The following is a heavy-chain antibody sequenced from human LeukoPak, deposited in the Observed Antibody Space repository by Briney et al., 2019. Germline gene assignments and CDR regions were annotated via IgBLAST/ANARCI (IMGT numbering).Heavy chain of an antibody. J-gene: IGHJ4*02. CDR1: GYTFTSYY. V-gene: IGHV1-46*01. CDR3: ANQYGSGPVGY. D-gene: IGHD3-10*01. Sequence: GASVKVSCKASGYTFTSYYMHWVRQAPGQGLEWMGIINPSGGSTSYAQKFQGRVTMTRDTSTSTVYMELSSLRSEDTAVYYCANQYGSGPVGYWGQGTLVTVSS. CDR2: INPSGGST.